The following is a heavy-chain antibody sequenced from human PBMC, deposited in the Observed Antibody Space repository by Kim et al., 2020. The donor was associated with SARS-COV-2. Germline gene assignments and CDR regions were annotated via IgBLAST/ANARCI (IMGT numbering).Heavy chain of an antibody. CDR3: ARDCSSTSCPYYYYGMDV. CDR1: GGSISSYY. D-gene: IGHD2-2*01. V-gene: IGHV4-59*01. Sequence: SETLSLTCTVSGGSISSYYWSWIRQPPGKGLEWIGYIYYSGSTNYNPSLKSRVTISVDTSKNQFSLKLSSVTAADTAVYYCARDCSSTSCPYYYYGMDVWGQGTTVTVSS. CDR2: IYYSGST. J-gene: IGHJ6*02.